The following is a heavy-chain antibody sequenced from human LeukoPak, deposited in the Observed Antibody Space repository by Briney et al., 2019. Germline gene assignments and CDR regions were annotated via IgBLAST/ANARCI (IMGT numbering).Heavy chain of an antibody. CDR2: IYTSGNT. Sequence: SETLSLTCTVSGASISSSYWSWIRQPPGEGLGWIGYIYTSGNTNYNPSLQSRVTMSVDTSKNQFSLNLTSVTAADTAVYYCARLQSYGSGRSYYMDVWANGATVTVSS. D-gene: IGHD3-10*01. J-gene: IGHJ6*03. V-gene: IGHV4-4*09. CDR1: GASISSSY. CDR3: ARLQSYGSGRSYYMDV.